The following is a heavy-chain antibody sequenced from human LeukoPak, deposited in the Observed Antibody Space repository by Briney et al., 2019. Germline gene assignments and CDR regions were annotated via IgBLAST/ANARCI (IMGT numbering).Heavy chain of an antibody. V-gene: IGHV3-30*04. D-gene: IGHD6-6*01. J-gene: IGHJ4*02. CDR2: ISYDGSNK. CDR3: AREVARPNFFDY. CDR1: GFTFSSYA. Sequence: GGSLRLSCAASGFTFSSYAMHWVRQAPGKGLEWVAVISYDGSNKYYADSVKGRFTISRDNSKNTLYLQMNGLRAEDTAVYFCAREVARPNFFDYWGQGTLVTVSS.